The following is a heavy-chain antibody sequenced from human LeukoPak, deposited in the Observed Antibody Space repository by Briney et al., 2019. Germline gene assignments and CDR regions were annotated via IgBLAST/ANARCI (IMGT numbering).Heavy chain of an antibody. CDR3: ARGSGYYGNWFDP. V-gene: IGHV3-21*01. D-gene: IGHD3-3*01. Sequence: PGGSLRLSCAASGFTFSSYSMNWVRQAPGKGLEWVSSISSSSSYIYYADSVKGRFTISRDNAKNTLYLQMNSLRAEDTAVYYCARGSGYYGNWFDPWGQGTLVTVSS. CDR2: ISSSSSYI. J-gene: IGHJ5*02. CDR1: GFTFSSYS.